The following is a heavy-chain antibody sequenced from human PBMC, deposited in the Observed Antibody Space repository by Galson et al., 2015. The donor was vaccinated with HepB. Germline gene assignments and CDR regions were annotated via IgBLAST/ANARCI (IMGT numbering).Heavy chain of an antibody. V-gene: IGHV3-48*02. CDR3: ARAPGETSGRSYDYYGMDV. Sequence: SLRLSCAASGFTFSSYSMNWVRQAPGKGLEWVSYISSSSSTIYYADSVKGRFTISRDNAKNSLYLQMNSLRDEDTAVYYCARAPGETSGRSYDYYGMDVGGQGTTATVSS. CDR2: ISSSSSTI. J-gene: IGHJ6*02. D-gene: IGHD6-19*01. CDR1: GFTFSSYS.